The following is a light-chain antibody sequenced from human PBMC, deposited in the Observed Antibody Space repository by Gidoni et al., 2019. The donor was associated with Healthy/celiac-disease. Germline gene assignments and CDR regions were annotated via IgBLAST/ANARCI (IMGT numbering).Light chain of an antibody. V-gene: IGLV6-57*01. CDR1: SCSIASNY. CDR3: QSYDSSNHWV. Sequence: NFMLTQPPSVSESPGKTVTISCTRSSCSIASNYVQWSQQRPGSSPTTVIYEDNQRPAGVPDRFSGSIDSSSNSASLTISGLKTEDEADYYCQSYDSSNHWVFGGGTKLTVL. J-gene: IGLJ3*02. CDR2: EDN.